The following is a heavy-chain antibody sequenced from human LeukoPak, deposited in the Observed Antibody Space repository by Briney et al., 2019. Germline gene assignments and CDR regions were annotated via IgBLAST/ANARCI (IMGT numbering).Heavy chain of an antibody. CDR2: INPNSGVT. D-gene: IGHD3-16*02. V-gene: IGHV1-2*02. CDR3: ARQQEVSGYFDY. CDR1: GYRFTGCY. J-gene: IGHJ4*02. Sequence: GASVKVSCKASGYRFTGCYMHWVRQAAGQGLEWMVWINPNSGVTNYAQNFQGRVSMTRDTSISTAYMELSRLRSDDTAVYYCARQQEVSGYFDYWGQGTLVTVSS.